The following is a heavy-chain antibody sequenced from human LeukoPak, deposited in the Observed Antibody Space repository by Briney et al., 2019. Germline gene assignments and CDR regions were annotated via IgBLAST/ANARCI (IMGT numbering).Heavy chain of an antibody. CDR2: INPNSGGT. D-gene: IGHD3-10*01. J-gene: IGHJ4*02. CDR1: GYTFTDYY. V-gene: IGHV1-2*02. Sequence: ASVKVSCKASGYTFTDYYMHWVRQAPGQGLEWMGWINPNSGGTNYAQKFQGRVTMTRDTSISTAYMELSRLTSDDTAMYYCARERLITTADSGDFDYSGQGTLVTVSS. CDR3: ARERLITTADSGDFDY.